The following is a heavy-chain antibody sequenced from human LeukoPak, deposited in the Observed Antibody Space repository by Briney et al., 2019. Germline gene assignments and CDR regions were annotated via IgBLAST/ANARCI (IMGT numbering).Heavy chain of an antibody. CDR3: AKLRGYTAYDSDYFDY. J-gene: IGHJ4*02. CDR2: IPGSGGNT. Sequence: GGSLRLSCAASGFTFRSYAMSWVRHAPGKGLDLVSTIPGSGGNTFYADYADSVKGRLTISRDNSKNTLHLQMNRLTVEDTAVYYCAKLRGYTAYDSDYFDYWGQGTLVTVSS. V-gene: IGHV3-23*01. CDR1: GFTFRSYA. D-gene: IGHD5-12*01.